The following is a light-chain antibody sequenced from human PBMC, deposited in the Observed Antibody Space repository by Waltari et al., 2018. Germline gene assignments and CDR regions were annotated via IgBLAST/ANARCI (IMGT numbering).Light chain of an antibody. CDR2: KAS. CDR1: QSIRSW. CDR3: QQYNSYSPAWT. V-gene: IGKV1-5*03. Sequence: DLQMTQSPSTLSASVGDRVTITCRASQSIRSWLAWYQQEPGKAPKLLIYKASSLESGVPSRFSGSGSGTEFTLTISSLQPDDFATYYCQQYNSYSPAWTFGQGTKVEIK. J-gene: IGKJ1*01.